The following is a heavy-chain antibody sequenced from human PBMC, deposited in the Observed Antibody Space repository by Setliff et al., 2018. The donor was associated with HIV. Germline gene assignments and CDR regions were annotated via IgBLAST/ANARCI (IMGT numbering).Heavy chain of an antibody. CDR2: INRHGRYM. CDR3: ARESDCSSAGCHAALEWLDCNYYYGVDV. V-gene: IGHV3-21*01. D-gene: IGHD3-3*01. Sequence: GGSLRLSCTASGFSFASYSMNWVRQAPGKGLEGVSFINRHGRYMFYAGSVKGRFAIARDNAKNSLYLQMNSLRAEDTAVYYCARESDCSSAGCHAALEWLDCNYYYGVDVWGQGTTVTVSS. CDR1: GFSFASYS. J-gene: IGHJ6*02.